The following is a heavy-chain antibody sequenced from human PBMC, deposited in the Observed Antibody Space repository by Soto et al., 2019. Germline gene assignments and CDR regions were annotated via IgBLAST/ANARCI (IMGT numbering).Heavy chain of an antibody. V-gene: IGHV3-53*01. CDR2: IFIDGTT. Sequence: GGSLRLSCAASGFSVRSSQMSWVRQAPGKGLEWVSLIFIDGTTHYGVSVKGRFTISRDSARNTLYLQMNGLRVDDTAVYYCAKDRIPDGRWNFDYWGLGTLVTVSS. CDR1: GFSVRSSQ. J-gene: IGHJ4*01. CDR3: AKDRIPDGRWNFDY. D-gene: IGHD2-2*02.